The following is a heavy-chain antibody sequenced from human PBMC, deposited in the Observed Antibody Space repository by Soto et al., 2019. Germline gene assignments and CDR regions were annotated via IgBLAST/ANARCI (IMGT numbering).Heavy chain of an antibody. V-gene: IGHV3-33*01. CDR2: IWYDGSNK. D-gene: IGHD4-17*01. CDR3: ARDYGGNLVFAFDI. Sequence: GSLRLSCNCSGFRFSEHAMTWVRQAPGKGLEWVAVIWYDGSNKYYADSVKGRFTISRDNSKNTLYLQMNSLRAEDTAVYYCARDYGGNLVFAFDIWGQGTMVTVSS. J-gene: IGHJ3*02. CDR1: GFRFSEHA.